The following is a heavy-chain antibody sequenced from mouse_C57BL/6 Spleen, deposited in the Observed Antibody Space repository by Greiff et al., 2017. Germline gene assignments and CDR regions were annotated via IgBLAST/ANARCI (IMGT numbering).Heavy chain of an antibody. CDR3: ARDLTGMNFDY. J-gene: IGHJ2*01. CDR1: GYTFTSYW. Sequence: QVHVKQPGAELVKPGASVKLSCKASGYTFTSYWMHWVKQRPGQGLEWIGMIHPNSGSTNYNEKFKSKATLTVDKSSSTAYMQLSSLTSEDSAVYYCARDLTGMNFDYWGQGTTLTVAS. V-gene: IGHV1-64*01. CDR2: IHPNSGST. D-gene: IGHD4-1*01.